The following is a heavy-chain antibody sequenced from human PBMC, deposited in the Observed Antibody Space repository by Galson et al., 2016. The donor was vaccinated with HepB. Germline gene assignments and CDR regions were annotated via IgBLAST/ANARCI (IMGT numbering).Heavy chain of an antibody. D-gene: IGHD1-1*01. V-gene: IGHV3-23*01. Sequence: SLRLSCAASGFIFSSYAMSWVRQAPGKGLEWVSAISGGGGYTYHADSVKGRFIISRDNSKNSVYLQMVSLRAEDTAIYYCAKVHSWTPHDTFDIWGQGTVVTVSS. J-gene: IGHJ3*02. CDR3: AKVHSWTPHDTFDI. CDR2: ISGGGGYT. CDR1: GFIFSSYA.